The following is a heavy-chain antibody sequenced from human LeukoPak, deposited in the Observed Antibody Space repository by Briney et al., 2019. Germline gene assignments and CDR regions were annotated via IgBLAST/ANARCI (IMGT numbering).Heavy chain of an antibody. CDR1: GGSISPYY. CDR3: ARLRRDSSSWYVDY. Sequence: SETLSLTCTVSGGSISPYYWSWIRQPPGEGLEWIGYIFYSGSTNYNPSHKSRVTMSLDTSKNQFSLKLSSVTAADTAVYYCARLRRDSSSWYVDYWGQGTLVTVSS. D-gene: IGHD6-13*01. V-gene: IGHV4-59*08. J-gene: IGHJ4*02. CDR2: IFYSGST.